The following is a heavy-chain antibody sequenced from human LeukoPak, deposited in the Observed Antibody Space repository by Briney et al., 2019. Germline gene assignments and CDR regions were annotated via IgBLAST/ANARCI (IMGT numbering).Heavy chain of an antibody. Sequence: RPGGSLRLSCAASGFTVSRNYMSWVRQAPGRGLEWVSIISGGDNTFYAASVRGRFTVSRDKSKNTLYLQMSSLRVEDTAVYYCASRDRGYYFGMDVWGQGPRSPSP. D-gene: IGHD5-24*01. CDR3: ASRDRGYYFGMDV. J-gene: IGHJ6*02. CDR1: GFTVSRNY. CDR2: ISGGDNT. V-gene: IGHV3-53*01.